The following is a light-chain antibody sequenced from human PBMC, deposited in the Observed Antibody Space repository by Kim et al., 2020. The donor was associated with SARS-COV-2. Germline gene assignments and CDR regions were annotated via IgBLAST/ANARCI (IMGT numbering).Light chain of an antibody. Sequence: SPGERATLSGRASQSVSSSYLAWYQQKPGQAPRLLIYGASSRATGIPDRFSDSGSGTDFTLTISRLEPEDFAVYYCQQYGSSPLYTFGQGTKLEI. CDR3: QQYGSSPLYT. CDR1: QSVSSSY. CDR2: GAS. V-gene: IGKV3-20*01. J-gene: IGKJ2*01.